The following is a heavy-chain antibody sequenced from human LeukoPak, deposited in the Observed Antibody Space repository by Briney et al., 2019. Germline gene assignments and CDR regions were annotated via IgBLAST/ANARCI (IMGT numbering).Heavy chain of an antibody. V-gene: IGHV3-11*01. CDR1: GLNFNDYY. J-gene: IGHJ4*02. CDR3: ARDTWNSHYYFDH. D-gene: IGHD2/OR15-2a*01. Sequence: GGSLRLSCAVSGLNFNDYYMAWIRQAPGKGQEWVSYISSRSRTIYSADSVKGRFTISRYNAKSSLYLQMNSLRVEDTAVYYCARDTWNSHYYFDHRGQGILVTVSS. CDR2: ISSRSRTI.